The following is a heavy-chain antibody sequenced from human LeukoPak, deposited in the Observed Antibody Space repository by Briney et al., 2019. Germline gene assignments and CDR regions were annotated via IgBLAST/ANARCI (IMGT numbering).Heavy chain of an antibody. D-gene: IGHD3-10*01. CDR1: GFIFSNYG. CDR2: IWHDGSSK. J-gene: IGHJ4*02. Sequence: GGSLRLSCAASGFIFSNYGMHWVRQAPGKGLEWVAVIWHDGSSKYYADSVKGRLSISRDNSKYTLYLQMDKLTAEDTAVYFCARERFRAVRVSDYWGQGTLVTVSS. CDR3: ARERFRAVRVSDY. V-gene: IGHV3-33*01.